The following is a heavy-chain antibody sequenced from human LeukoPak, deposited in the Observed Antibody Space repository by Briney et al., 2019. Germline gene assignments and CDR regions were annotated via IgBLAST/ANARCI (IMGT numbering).Heavy chain of an antibody. CDR3: ARRNRSGYPSYYFDY. D-gene: IGHD3-22*01. Sequence: PSETLSLTCAVYGGSFSGYYWSWIRQPPGKGLEWIGEINHSGSTNYNPSLKSRVTISVDTSKNQFSLKLSSVTAADTAVYYCARRNRSGYPSYYFDYWGQGTLVTVSS. J-gene: IGHJ4*02. CDR2: INHSGST. V-gene: IGHV4-34*01. CDR1: GGSFSGYY.